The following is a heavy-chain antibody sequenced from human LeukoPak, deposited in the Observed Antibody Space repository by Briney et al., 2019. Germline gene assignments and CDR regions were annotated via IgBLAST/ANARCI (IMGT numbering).Heavy chain of an antibody. CDR3: ARLIQHSSSSWYFDL. CDR2: INHSGST. CDR1: GGSISSYY. Sequence: SETLSLTCTVSGGSISSYYWSWIRQPPGKGLEWIGEINHSGSTNYNPSLKSRVTISVDTSKNQFSLKLSSVTAADTAVYYCARLIQHSSSSWYFDLWGRGTLVTVSS. J-gene: IGHJ2*01. V-gene: IGHV4-34*01. D-gene: IGHD6-6*01.